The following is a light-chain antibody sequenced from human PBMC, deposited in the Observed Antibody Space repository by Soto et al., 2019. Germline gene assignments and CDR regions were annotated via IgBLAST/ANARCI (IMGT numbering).Light chain of an antibody. CDR3: GSYTTSHTLV. CDR1: SSDVGASDY. Sequence: QSVLTQPASVSESPGQSITISCTGTSSDVGASDYVSWYQQHPGKAPQLIIYEISNRPSGVSNRFSGSKSGNTASLTISGLQAEDESDYYCGSYTTSHTLVFGGGTKVTVL. CDR2: EIS. J-gene: IGLJ2*01. V-gene: IGLV2-14*01.